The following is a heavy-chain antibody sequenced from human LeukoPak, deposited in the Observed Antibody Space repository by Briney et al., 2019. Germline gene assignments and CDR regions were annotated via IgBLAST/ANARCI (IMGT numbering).Heavy chain of an antibody. Sequence: PSETLSLTCAVYGGSFSGYYLSWIRQPPGKGLEWIGEINHSGSTNYNPSLKSRVTISVDTSKNQFSLKLSSVTAADTAVYYCARGLRDFRSGHGVRYFDLWGRGTLVTVSS. CDR3: ARGLRDFRSGHGVRYFDL. V-gene: IGHV4-34*01. CDR1: GGSFSGYY. J-gene: IGHJ2*01. CDR2: INHSGST. D-gene: IGHD3-3*01.